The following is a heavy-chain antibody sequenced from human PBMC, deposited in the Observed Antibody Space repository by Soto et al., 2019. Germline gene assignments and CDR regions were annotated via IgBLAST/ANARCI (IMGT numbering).Heavy chain of an antibody. CDR3: ARDDSTLTNWYFDL. CDR2: ISYSGST. CDR1: GGSISSGGYH. J-gene: IGHJ2*01. V-gene: IGHV4-31*03. Sequence: QVQLHESGPGLVKPSQTLSLTCTVSGGSISSGGYHWSWIRQHPGKGLEWIGSISYSGSTSYNPSLKSRVTISVDKSKNQFSLRLSSVTAADTAVYYCARDDSTLTNWYFDLWGRGTLVTVSS. D-gene: IGHD4-17*01.